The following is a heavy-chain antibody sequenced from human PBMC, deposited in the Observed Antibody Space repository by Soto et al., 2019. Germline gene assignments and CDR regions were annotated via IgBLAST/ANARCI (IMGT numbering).Heavy chain of an antibody. J-gene: IGHJ4*02. V-gene: IGHV4-39*07. CDR2: IYYSGTT. Sequence: SETLSLTCTVSGGSISSSSYYWDWIRQPPGKGLEWIGSIYYSGTTYYNPSLKSRVTISVDTSKNQFSLKLSSVTAADTAVYYCARVSGILTGYYYMDYFDYWGQGTLVTVSS. CDR3: ARVSGILTGYYYMDYFDY. CDR1: GGSISSSSYY. D-gene: IGHD3-9*01.